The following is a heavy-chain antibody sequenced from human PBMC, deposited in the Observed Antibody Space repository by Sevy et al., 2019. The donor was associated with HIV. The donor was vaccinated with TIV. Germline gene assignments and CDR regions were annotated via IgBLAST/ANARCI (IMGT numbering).Heavy chain of an antibody. CDR1: GFTFVGNG. CDR2: IRYDGSNE. Sequence: EGSLRLSCAASGFTFVGNGMHWVRQAPGKELEWVSFIRYDGSNEFYADSVKGRFTISRDNSKNTLSLQMNGLRAEDTAVYYCESGNWNYYMDVWGKGTTVTVSS. J-gene: IGHJ6*03. V-gene: IGHV3-30*02. D-gene: IGHD1-20*01. CDR3: ESGNWNYYMDV.